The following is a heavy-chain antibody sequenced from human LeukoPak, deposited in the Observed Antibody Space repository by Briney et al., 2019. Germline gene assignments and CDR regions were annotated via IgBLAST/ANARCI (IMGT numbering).Heavy chain of an antibody. J-gene: IGHJ4*02. V-gene: IGHV3-30*03. CDR2: ISYDGSSN. CDR3: ARAPQFWDYFGY. CDR1: GFTFSSYG. Sequence: GGSLRLSCAASGFTFSSYGMHWVRQAPGKGLEWVAVISYDGSSNYYADSVKGRFTISRDNSKNTLYLQMNSLRAEDTAVYFCARAPQFWDYFGYWGQGALVTVSS. D-gene: IGHD3-3*02.